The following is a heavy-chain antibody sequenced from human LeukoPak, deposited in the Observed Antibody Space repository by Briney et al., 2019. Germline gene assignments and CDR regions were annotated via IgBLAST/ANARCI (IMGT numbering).Heavy chain of an antibody. D-gene: IGHD2-2*01. CDR1: GYTFTGYY. CDR3: ARDRVVPAAMNFDP. Sequence: ASVKVSCKASGYTFTGYYIHWVRQAPGQGLEWKGWINPNSGGTNYAQKFQGRVTMTRDTSISTAYMELTRLTSDDTAVYYCARDRVVPAAMNFDPWGQGTLVTVSS. J-gene: IGHJ5*02. CDR2: INPNSGGT. V-gene: IGHV1-2*02.